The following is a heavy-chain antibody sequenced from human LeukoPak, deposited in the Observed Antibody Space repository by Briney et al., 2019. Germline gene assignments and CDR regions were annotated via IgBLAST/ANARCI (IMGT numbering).Heavy chain of an antibody. CDR2: ISGSGDST. Sequence: GGSLRLSCGASGFTFSRYAMSWVRQAPGKGLQWVSSISGSGDSTYYADSVKGRFTISTDTSKNTLYLQMNSLRAEDTAIYYCAKDLGEWVSDRGGLSVWFDSWGQGTLVTVSS. D-gene: IGHD3-16*01. CDR1: GFTFSRYA. V-gene: IGHV3-23*01. J-gene: IGHJ5*01. CDR3: AKDLGEWVSDRGGLSVWFDS.